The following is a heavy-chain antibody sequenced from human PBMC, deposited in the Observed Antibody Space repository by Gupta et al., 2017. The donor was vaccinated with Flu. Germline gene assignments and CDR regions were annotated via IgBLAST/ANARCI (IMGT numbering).Heavy chain of an antibody. CDR2: IKEDGTER. V-gene: IGHV3-7*01. CDR1: SFTFSRYW. D-gene: IGHD5-24*01. CDR3: SRHGSHHFAY. J-gene: IGHJ4*02. Sequence: EVQLVESGGGLVQSGGSLSLSCAASSFTFSRYWMAWVRQAPGKGLEWVANIKEDGTERYYVESVRGRCTISRDNAKNSLYLQMNSLRVDDTAIYYCSRHGSHHFAYWGQGALVTVSS.